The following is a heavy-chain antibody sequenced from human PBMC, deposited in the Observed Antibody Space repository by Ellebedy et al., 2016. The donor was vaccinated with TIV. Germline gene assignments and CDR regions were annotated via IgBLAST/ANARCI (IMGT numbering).Heavy chain of an antibody. CDR3: ARDQWLGRAYYFDY. Sequence: GESLKISCAASGFTFSNYWMSWVRQAPGKGLEWVANIKQDGSETYYVESVKGRFSISRDNAKKSLYLQMNSLRDADTALYYCARDQWLGRAYYFDYWGQGTLVTVSS. V-gene: IGHV3-7*01. CDR2: IKQDGSET. CDR1: GFTFSNYW. D-gene: IGHD6-19*01. J-gene: IGHJ4*01.